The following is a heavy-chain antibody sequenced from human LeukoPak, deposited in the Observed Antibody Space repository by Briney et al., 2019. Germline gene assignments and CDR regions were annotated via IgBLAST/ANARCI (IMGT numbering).Heavy chain of an antibody. Sequence: GGSLRLSCAASGFTFNSYGMHWVRQAPGKGLEWVAVMWYDGSNKYYADSVKGRFTISRDDSKNTLYLQVNSLRAEDTAVYYCARDLGKGRYLDYWGQGTLVTVSS. J-gene: IGHJ4*02. CDR2: MWYDGSNK. CDR1: GFTFNSYG. D-gene: IGHD4-23*01. CDR3: ARDLGKGRYLDY. V-gene: IGHV3-33*01.